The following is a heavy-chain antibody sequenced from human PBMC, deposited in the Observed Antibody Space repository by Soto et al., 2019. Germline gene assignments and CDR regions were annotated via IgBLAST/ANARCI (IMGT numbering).Heavy chain of an antibody. J-gene: IGHJ4*02. CDR2: ISYDGSNK. D-gene: IGHD1-26*01. V-gene: IGHV3-30-3*01. CDR3: ARALSGSYGY. CDR1: GFTFSSYA. Sequence: QVQLVESGGGVVQPGRSLRLSCAASGFTFSSYAMHWVRQAPGKGLEWVAVISYDGSNKYYADSVKGRFTISRDNSKNTLYLQMNSLRAEDTAVYYCARALSGSYGYWGQGNLVTVSS.